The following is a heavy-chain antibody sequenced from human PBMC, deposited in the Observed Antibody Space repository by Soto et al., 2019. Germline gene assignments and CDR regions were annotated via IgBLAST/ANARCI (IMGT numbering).Heavy chain of an antibody. D-gene: IGHD3-3*01. CDR3: ARGYYDFWSQSEDGMDV. V-gene: IGHV1-2*02. Sequence: ASVKVSCRASGYTFTGYYMHWVRQAPGQGLEWMGWINPNSGGTNYAQKFQGRVTMTRDTSISTAYMELSRLRSDDTAVYYCARGYYDFWSQSEDGMDVWGQGTTVTVSS. CDR2: INPNSGGT. CDR1: GYTFTGYY. J-gene: IGHJ6*02.